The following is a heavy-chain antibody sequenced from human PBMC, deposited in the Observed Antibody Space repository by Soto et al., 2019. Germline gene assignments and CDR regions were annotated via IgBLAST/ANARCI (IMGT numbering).Heavy chain of an antibody. CDR3: AKTIVPAAVRPIDY. J-gene: IGHJ4*02. CDR2: ISHDGNIK. D-gene: IGHD2-2*01. V-gene: IGHV3-30*18. CDR1: GFTFSRFG. Sequence: WGSLRLSCSVSGFTFSRFGMHWVRQAPGKGLEWVALISHDGNIKYYSDSVRGRFTISRDNSRTTLFLQMNSLGPEDTAIYFCAKTIVPAAVRPIDYWGLGTLVTVSS.